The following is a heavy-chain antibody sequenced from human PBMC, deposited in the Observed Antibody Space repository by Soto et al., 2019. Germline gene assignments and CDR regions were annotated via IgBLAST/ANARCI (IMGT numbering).Heavy chain of an antibody. CDR1: GFTVSSNY. J-gene: IGHJ3*02. CDR3: ARGSSGYGYDAFDI. Sequence: VQLVESGGGLVQPGGSLRLSCAASGFTVSSNYMSWVRQAPGKGLEWVSVIYGDGSTYYADSVKGRFTISRHNSKNTLYLQMNSLRPEDTAVYYCARGSSGYGYDAFDIWGQGTMVTVSS. V-gene: IGHV3-53*04. CDR2: IYGDGST. D-gene: IGHD5-12*01.